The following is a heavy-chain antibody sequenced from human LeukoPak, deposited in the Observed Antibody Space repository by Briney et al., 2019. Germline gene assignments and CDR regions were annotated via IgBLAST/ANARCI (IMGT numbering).Heavy chain of an antibody. J-gene: IGHJ5*02. CDR3: AREMAIAAAGISWFAP. D-gene: IGHD6-25*01. Sequence: PGRSLRLSCAASGFTFSSYWRTWVRQAPGKGLEWVANIKQDGSEKYYVDSVKGRFTISRDNAKKSLYLQMNSLRADDTAVYYCAREMAIAAAGISWFAPWGQGTLVTVSS. CDR1: GFTFSSYW. V-gene: IGHV3-7*01. CDR2: IKQDGSEK.